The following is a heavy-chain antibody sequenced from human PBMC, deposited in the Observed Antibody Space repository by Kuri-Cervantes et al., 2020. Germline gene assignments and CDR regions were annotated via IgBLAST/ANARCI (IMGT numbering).Heavy chain of an antibody. V-gene: IGHV1-69*05. D-gene: IGHD3-3*02. CDR2: NRPIYGTV. J-gene: IGHJ4*02. CDR1: GGTPSTNV. Sequence: AVKVSCKASGGTPSTNVFSWLRQAPGQGLEWVGGNRPIYGTVNYAQKFQGRVTMTTDTSTSTAYMELRSLRSDDTAVYYCAMRRIFEGYWGQGTLVTVSS. CDR3: AMRRIFEGY.